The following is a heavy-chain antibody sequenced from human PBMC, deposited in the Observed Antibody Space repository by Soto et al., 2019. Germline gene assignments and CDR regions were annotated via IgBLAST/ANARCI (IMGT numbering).Heavy chain of an antibody. J-gene: IGHJ4*02. CDR1: GDSISSYY. Sequence: QVQLQESGPGLVKPSETLSLTCAVSGDSISSYYCMWIRQPPGKGLESIGYLYYGRSSNYNPSFNPPRPFSVVTTTNQCSLPLRFTTPADTPSHYWALRSIAVVPKYWGPRTLATVS. CDR3: ALRSIAVVPKY. CDR2: LYYGRSS. V-gene: IGHV4-59*01. D-gene: IGHD3-22*01.